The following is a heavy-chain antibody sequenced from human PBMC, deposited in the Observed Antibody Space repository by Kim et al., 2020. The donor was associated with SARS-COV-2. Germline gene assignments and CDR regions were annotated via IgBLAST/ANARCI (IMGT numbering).Heavy chain of an antibody. CDR2: IYYSGST. D-gene: IGHD3-16*02. V-gene: IGHV4-59*01. CDR1: GGSISSYY. CDR3: AREGYSALYDYVWGSYRYFDY. J-gene: IGHJ4*02. Sequence: SETLSLTCTVSGGSISSYYWSWIRQPPGKGLEWIGYIYYSGSTNYNPSLKSRVTISVDTSKNQFSLKLSSVTAADTAVYYCAREGYSALYDYVWGSYRYFDYWGQGTLVTVSS.